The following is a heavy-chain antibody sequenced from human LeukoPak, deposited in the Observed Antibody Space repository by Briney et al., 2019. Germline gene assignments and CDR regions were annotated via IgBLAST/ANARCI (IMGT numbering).Heavy chain of an antibody. V-gene: IGHV3-7*04. Sequence: GGSLRLSCAASGFTFSNFWMSRVRQAPGKGLEWVANIKQDGSEKFYVDSVKGRFTISRDNANNSLYLQMNSLTAEDTAVYYCARDKVYGDSFFDYWGQGTLVTVSS. D-gene: IGHD4-17*01. CDR3: ARDKVYGDSFFDY. CDR1: GFTFSNFW. CDR2: IKQDGSEK. J-gene: IGHJ4*02.